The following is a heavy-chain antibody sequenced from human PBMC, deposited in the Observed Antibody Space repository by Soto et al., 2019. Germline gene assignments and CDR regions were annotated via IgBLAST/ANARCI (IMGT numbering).Heavy chain of an antibody. J-gene: IGHJ5*02. V-gene: IGHV3-23*01. CDR1: GFTFSSYA. D-gene: IGHD6-6*01. CDR3: AKDPLYSSSSPSWFDP. Sequence: LRLSCAASGFTFSSYAMSWVRQAPGKGLEWVSAISGSGGSTYYADSVKGRFTISRDNSKNTLYLQMNSLRAEDTAVYYCAKDPLYSSSSPSWFDPWGQGTLVTVSS. CDR2: ISGSGGST.